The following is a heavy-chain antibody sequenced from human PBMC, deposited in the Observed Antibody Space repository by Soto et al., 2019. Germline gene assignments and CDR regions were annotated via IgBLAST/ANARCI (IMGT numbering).Heavy chain of an antibody. D-gene: IGHD6-13*01. V-gene: IGHV3-23*01. CDR3: SKAVDSSLYYFDA. Sequence: GVSLRLSSQASGFTFSTYAMSWVRQAPGKGVESASAISSSGGSTYYPDSVMRRFTNSRDNSKNALYLQMNSLRAEDTDVYYCSKAVDSSLYYFDAWGQGTTVTVSS. CDR2: ISSSGGST. J-gene: IGHJ4*02. CDR1: GFTFSTYA.